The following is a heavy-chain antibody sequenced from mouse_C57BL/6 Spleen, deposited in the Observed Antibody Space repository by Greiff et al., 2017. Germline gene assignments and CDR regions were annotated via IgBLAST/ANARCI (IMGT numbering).Heavy chain of an antibody. V-gene: IGHV5-17*01. CDR1: GFTFGDYG. D-gene: IGHD2-2*01. Sequence: DVMLVESGGGLVKPGGSLKLSFAASGFTFGDYGMHGVRRAPERGLEGVAYISSGSSTIYYADTVKGRFTISRDNAKNTLFLQMTSLRSEDTAMYYCARRYGYDGDYYAMDYWGQGTSVTVSS. CDR3: ARRYGYDGDYYAMDY. CDR2: ISSGSSTI. J-gene: IGHJ4*01.